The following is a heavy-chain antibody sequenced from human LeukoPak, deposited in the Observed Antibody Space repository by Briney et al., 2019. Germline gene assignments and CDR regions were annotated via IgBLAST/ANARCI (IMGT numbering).Heavy chain of an antibody. Sequence: PGGSLRLSCAASGFTFSSYGMHWVRQAPGKGLEWVAFIRYDGSNKYYADSVKGRFTISRDNSKNTLYLQMNSLRAEDTAVYYCAKFGGKAVDYFDYWGQGTLVTVSS. CDR1: GFTFSSYG. D-gene: IGHD3-16*01. CDR3: AKFGGKAVDYFDY. J-gene: IGHJ4*02. CDR2: IRYDGSNK. V-gene: IGHV3-30*02.